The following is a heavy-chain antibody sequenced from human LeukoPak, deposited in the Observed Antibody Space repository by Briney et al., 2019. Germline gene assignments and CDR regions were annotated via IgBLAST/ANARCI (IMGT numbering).Heavy chain of an antibody. CDR2: MNPNSGNT. J-gene: IGHJ4*02. V-gene: IGHV1-8*01. Sequence: GASVKVSCKASGDTFTSYDINWVRQATGQGLEWMGWMNPNSGNTGYAQKFQGRVSMTSNTSISTAYMELSSLRSEDTAVYYCARGLRREQQLLRAFDDWGQGTLVTVSS. CDR1: GDTFTSYD. CDR3: ARGLRREQQLLRAFDD. D-gene: IGHD6-13*01.